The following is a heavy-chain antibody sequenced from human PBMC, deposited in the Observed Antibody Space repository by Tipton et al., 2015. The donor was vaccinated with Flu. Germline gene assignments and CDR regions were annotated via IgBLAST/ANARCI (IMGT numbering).Heavy chain of an antibody. Sequence: SLRLSCAASGFTFSDYYMSWIRQAPGKGLEWVSYISSSGSTIYYADSVKGRFTISRDNAKNSLYLQMNSLRAEDTAVYYCARVGANFGALDKHLALNYWGQGTLVTVSS. V-gene: IGHV3-11*01. CDR1: GFTFSDYY. CDR2: ISSSGSTI. J-gene: IGHJ4*02. CDR3: ARVGANFGALDKHLALNY. D-gene: IGHD1-26*01.